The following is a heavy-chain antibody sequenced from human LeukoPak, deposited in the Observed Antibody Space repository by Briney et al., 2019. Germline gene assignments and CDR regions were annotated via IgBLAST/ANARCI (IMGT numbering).Heavy chain of an antibody. J-gene: IGHJ4*02. CDR3: ARDRVPAAEPGYFDY. D-gene: IGHD2-2*01. CDR1: GGSISSGDYY. Sequence: PSETLSLTCTVSGGSISSGDYYGSWIRQPPGKGLEWIGYIYYSGSTYYNPSLKSRVTISVDTSKNQFSLKLSSVTAADTAVYYCARDRVPAAEPGYFDYRGQGTLVTVSS. V-gene: IGHV4-30-4*01. CDR2: IYYSGST.